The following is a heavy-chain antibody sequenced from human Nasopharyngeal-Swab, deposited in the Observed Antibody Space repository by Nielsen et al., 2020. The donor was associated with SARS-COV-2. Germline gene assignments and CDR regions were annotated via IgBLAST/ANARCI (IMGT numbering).Heavy chain of an antibody. CDR1: GFSFSSYA. D-gene: IGHD3-22*01. CDR2: ISASGGST. V-gene: IGHV3-23*01. J-gene: IGHJ4*02. CDR3: AKDSTMISY. Sequence: GESLKISCAASGFSFSSYAMSWVRQTPGKGLEWVSGISASGGSTYYADSVKGRFTISRDNSRNTLSLQMNSLRDEDTAVYYCAKDSTMISYWGQGTLVTVSS.